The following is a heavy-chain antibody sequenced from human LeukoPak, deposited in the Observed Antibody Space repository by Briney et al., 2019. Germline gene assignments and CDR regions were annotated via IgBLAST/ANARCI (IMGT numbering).Heavy chain of an antibody. V-gene: IGHV1-69*04. D-gene: IGHD6-6*01. J-gene: IGHJ5*02. CDR1: GGTFSIYA. CDR2: IIPILGIA. Sequence: SVTVSCKASGGTFSIYAISWVRQAPGQGLEWMGRIIPILGIANYAQKFQGRVTITADKSTSTAYMELSSLRSEDTAVYYCARCIAARPGWFDPWGQGTLVTVSS. CDR3: ARCIAARPGWFDP.